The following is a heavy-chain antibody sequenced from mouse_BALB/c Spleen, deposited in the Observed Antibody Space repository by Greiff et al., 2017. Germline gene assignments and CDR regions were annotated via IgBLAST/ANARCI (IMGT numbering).Heavy chain of an antibody. J-gene: IGHJ4*01. CDR1: GYTFTSYT. Sequence: QVQLQQSGAELARPGASVKMSCKASGYTFTSYTMHWVKQRPGQGLEWIGYINPSSGYTNYNQKFKDKATLTADKSSSTAYMQLSSLTSEDSAVYYCARSLLRLLYYAMDYWGQGTSVTVSS. CDR3: ARSLLRLLYYAMDY. CDR2: INPSSGYT. D-gene: IGHD1-2*01. V-gene: IGHV1-4*01.